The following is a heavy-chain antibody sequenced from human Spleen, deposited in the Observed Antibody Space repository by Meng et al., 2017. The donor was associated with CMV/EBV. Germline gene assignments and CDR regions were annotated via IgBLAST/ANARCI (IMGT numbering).Heavy chain of an antibody. D-gene: IGHD7-27*01. Sequence: LTCPVCGGSVNSDGYYWSWIRRPPAKGLEWIGYIYYSESTYYSPSLKSRVTMSVDTSKNQFSLKLSSVTAADTAIYYCAVTNWEKVDYWGQGTLVTVSS. V-gene: IGHV4-61*08. J-gene: IGHJ4*02. CDR1: GGSVNSDGYY. CDR3: AVTNWEKVDY. CDR2: IYYSEST.